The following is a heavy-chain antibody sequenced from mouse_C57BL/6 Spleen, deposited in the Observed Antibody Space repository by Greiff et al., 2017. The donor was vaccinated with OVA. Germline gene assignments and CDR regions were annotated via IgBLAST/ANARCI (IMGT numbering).Heavy chain of an antibody. CDR3: ARYKGDYGSSRGYAMDY. Sequence: DVKLVESGPGLAKPSQTLSLTCSVTGYSITSDYWNWIRKFPGNKLEYMGYISYSGSTYYNPSLKSRISITRDTSKNQYYLQLNSVTTEDTATYYWARYKGDYGSSRGYAMDYWGQGTSVTVSS. D-gene: IGHD1-1*01. CDR1: GYSITSDY. V-gene: IGHV3-8*01. CDR2: ISYSGST. J-gene: IGHJ4*01.